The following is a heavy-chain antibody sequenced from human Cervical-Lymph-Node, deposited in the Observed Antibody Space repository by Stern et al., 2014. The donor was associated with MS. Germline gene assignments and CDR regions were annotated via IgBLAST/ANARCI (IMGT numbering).Heavy chain of an antibody. D-gene: IGHD3-22*01. CDR3: ARLPIVGGYHYYYMDV. V-gene: IGHV6-1*01. J-gene: IGHJ6*02. CDR2: TYHGSKWFI. Sequence: QVQLLQPGPGLMKPSQTLSLTCAISVDSVSSNSAAWYWIRQSPSRGLEWLGRTYHGSKWFIDYADSVKSRIAISQDTSKNQLSLQLTSVTPEDTAVYYCARLPIVGGYHYYYMDVWGQGTTVTVSS. CDR1: VDSVSSNSAA.